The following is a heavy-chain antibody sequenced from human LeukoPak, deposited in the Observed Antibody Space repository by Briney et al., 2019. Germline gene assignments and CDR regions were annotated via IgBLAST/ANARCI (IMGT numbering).Heavy chain of an antibody. CDR3: AKDVSSSGWYDYYYGMDV. V-gene: IGHV3-23*01. CDR2: VSGSGGST. J-gene: IGHJ6*02. CDR1: GFTFSTYA. Sequence: GGSLRLSCAASGFTFSTYAMSGVRQAPRKGLEWVSAVSGSGGSTYYADFVKGRFTISRDNSKNTLYLQMNNQRAEDTAVYYCAKDVSSSGWYDYYYGMDVWGQGTTVTVSS. D-gene: IGHD6-19*01.